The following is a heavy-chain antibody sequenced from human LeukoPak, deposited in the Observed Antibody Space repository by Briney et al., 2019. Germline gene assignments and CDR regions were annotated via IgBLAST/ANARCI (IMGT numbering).Heavy chain of an antibody. CDR3: APTPVSSSSYSDY. D-gene: IGHD2-15*01. Sequence: GGSLRLSWAASGFTVSNNYMNWVRQAPGKGLEWVSLIYSGGTTYYADSVKGRFTISRDNSKNTLYLQMNSLRAEDTAVYYCAPTPVSSSSYSDYWGQGTLVTVSS. V-gene: IGHV3-53*01. J-gene: IGHJ4*02. CDR2: IYSGGTT. CDR1: GFTVSNNY.